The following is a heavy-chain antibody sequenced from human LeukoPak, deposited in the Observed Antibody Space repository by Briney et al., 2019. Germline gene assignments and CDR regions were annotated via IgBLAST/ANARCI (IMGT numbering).Heavy chain of an antibody. Sequence: GGSLRLSCAASGFTFSDYYMSWIRQAPGKGLEWVSYISSSRSDTKYADSVKGRFTISRDNAKNSLYLQMNSLRAEDTAVYYCARYHTALNYWGQGTLVTASS. CDR2: ISSSRSDT. V-gene: IGHV3-11*03. D-gene: IGHD5-18*01. CDR1: GFTFSDYY. J-gene: IGHJ4*02. CDR3: ARYHTALNY.